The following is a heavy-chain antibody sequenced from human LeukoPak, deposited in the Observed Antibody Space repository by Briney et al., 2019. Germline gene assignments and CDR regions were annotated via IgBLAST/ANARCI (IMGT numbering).Heavy chain of an antibody. CDR2: ISSSGSSI. D-gene: IGHD6-19*01. CDR3: ARDRLSSSGWYPPGY. CDR1: GFTFSDYY. Sequence: PGGSLRLSCAGSGFTFSDYYMSWIRQVPGKGLEWVSYISSSGSSIYYADSVKGRFTISRDNAKNSLYLQMNSLRAEDTAVYYCARDRLSSSGWYPPGYWGQGTLVTVSS. J-gene: IGHJ4*02. V-gene: IGHV3-11*01.